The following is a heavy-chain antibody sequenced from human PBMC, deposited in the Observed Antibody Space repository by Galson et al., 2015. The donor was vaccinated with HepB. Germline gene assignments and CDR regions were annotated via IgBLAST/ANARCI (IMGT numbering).Heavy chain of an antibody. CDR1: GYTFTNCD. V-gene: IGHV1-8*01. D-gene: IGHD4-17*01. CDR3: ARVYGDADY. CDR2: MNPKGGNT. Sequence: QSGAEVKKPGESLRISCKGSGYTFTNCDINWVRQAAGQGLEWMGWMNPKGGNTGSAQKFQGRVTMTRDTSISTAYMELSNLRFEDTAVYYCARVYGDADYWGQGTLVTVSS. J-gene: IGHJ4*02.